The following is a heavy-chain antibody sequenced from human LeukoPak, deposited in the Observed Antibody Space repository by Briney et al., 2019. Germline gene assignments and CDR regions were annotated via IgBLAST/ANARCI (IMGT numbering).Heavy chain of an antibody. V-gene: IGHV3-73*01. CDR3: TRLVGDTGVYYYVQ. Sequence: GGSLKLSCAASGFTFSGSAVHWVRQSSGKGLEWVGHIDKKDNLYATAYAESVNGRFTISRDDSKNTAYLQMNSLKTEDTAVYYCTRLVGDTGVYYYVQWGQGTLVTVSS. J-gene: IGHJ4*02. CDR2: IDKKDNLYAT. D-gene: IGHD3-22*01. CDR1: GFTFSGSA.